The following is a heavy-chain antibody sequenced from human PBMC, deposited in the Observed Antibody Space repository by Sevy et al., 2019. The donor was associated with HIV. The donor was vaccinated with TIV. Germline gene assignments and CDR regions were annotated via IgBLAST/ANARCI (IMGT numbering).Heavy chain of an antibody. CDR1: GFPFAQYS. J-gene: IGHJ4*02. CDR3: AREGCTQPHDY. V-gene: IGHV3-23*01. Sequence: GGSLRLSCEASGFPFAQYSMSWVCPALGKVLEWVSTFSFCCGRINYADSVKGRFTISRDDSKNTLFLQMNSLRAEDTATYFCAREGCTQPHDYWGQGTLVTVSS. D-gene: IGHD2-8*01. CDR2: FSFCCGRI.